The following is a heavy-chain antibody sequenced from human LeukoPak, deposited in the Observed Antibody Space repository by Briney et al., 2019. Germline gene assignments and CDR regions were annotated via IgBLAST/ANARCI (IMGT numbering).Heavy chain of an antibody. V-gene: IGHV3-21*01. Sequence: PGGSLRLSCAASGFTFSNYNMNWVRQAPGKGLEWVSSISSSTSYKNYADSVKGRFTISRDNAKNTVYLQMNSLRAEDTAVYYCVRDWGYDSSGYWQKYFDTWGQGTLVTVSS. D-gene: IGHD3-22*01. CDR3: VRDWGYDSSGYWQKYFDT. CDR1: GFTFSNYN. CDR2: ISSSTSYK. J-gene: IGHJ4*02.